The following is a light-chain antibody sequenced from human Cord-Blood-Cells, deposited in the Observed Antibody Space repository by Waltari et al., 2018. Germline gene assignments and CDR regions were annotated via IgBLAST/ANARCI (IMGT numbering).Light chain of an antibody. Sequence: EIVLTQSPGTLSLSPGERATLSYRASQSVSSSYLAWYQQKPGQAPRLLIYGASSRDTGIPDRFSGSGSGTDFTLTISSLEPEDFAVYYCQQYGSTPLTFGRGTKVEIK. CDR1: QSVSSSY. CDR2: GAS. CDR3: QQYGSTPLT. V-gene: IGKV3-20*01. J-gene: IGKJ4*01.